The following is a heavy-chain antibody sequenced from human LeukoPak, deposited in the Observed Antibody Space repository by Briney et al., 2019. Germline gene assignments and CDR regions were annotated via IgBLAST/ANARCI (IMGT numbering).Heavy chain of an antibody. V-gene: IGHV3-21*01. CDR1: GFTFSSYS. CDR2: ISSSSSYI. CDR3: ARYAEYYYGSGSYPDY. J-gene: IGHJ4*02. Sequence: GGSLRLSCAASGFTFSSYSMNWVRQAPGKGLEWVSSISSSSSYIYYADSVKGRFTISRDNAKNSLYLQMNSLRAEDTAVYYCARYAEYYYGSGSYPDYWGQGTLVTVSS. D-gene: IGHD3-10*01.